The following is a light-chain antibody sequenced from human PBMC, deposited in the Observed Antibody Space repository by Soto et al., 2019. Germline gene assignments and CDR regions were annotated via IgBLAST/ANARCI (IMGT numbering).Light chain of an antibody. CDR3: SSYASSDTLV. CDR2: EVT. J-gene: IGLJ3*02. Sequence: QSALTQPPSASGSPGHSVTISCTGTSSDVGDYDYVSWYQQHPGKAPKLIIYEVTKRPSGVPDRFSGSKSGNTASLTVSGLQAEDEADYYCSSYASSDTLVFGGGTQLTVL. V-gene: IGLV2-8*01. CDR1: SSDVGDYDY.